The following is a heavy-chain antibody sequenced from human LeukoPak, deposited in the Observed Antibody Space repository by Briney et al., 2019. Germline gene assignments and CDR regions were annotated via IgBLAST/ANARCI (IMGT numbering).Heavy chain of an antibody. CDR3: ARDRWIVVGGYYYYYGMDV. CDR1: EFTFSNYW. J-gene: IGHJ6*02. Sequence: GGSLRLSCAASEFTFSNYWMSWVRQAPGKGLEWIGNIKLDGSEKYYVDSVRGRFTISRDNAKNSLYLQMNSLRVEDTAVYYCARDRWIVVGGYYYYYGMDVWGQGTTVTVSS. CDR2: IKLDGSEK. D-gene: IGHD3-22*01. V-gene: IGHV3-7*03.